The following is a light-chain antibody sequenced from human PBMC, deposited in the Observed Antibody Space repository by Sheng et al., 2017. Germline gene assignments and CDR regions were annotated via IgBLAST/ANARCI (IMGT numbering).Light chain of an antibody. CDR1: QDISNY. V-gene: IGKV1-33*01. Sequence: DIQMTQSPSCLSASVGDRVTITCQASQDISNYLNWYQQKPGRAPELLIYDASNLKTGVPSRFSGSGSGTDFTFTISSLQPEDVATYYCQHYDSLSLTFGGGTRVELK. J-gene: IGKJ4*01. CDR2: DAS. CDR3: QHYDSLSLT.